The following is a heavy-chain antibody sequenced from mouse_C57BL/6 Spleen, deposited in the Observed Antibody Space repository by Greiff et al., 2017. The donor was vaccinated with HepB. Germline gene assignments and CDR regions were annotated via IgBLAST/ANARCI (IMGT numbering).Heavy chain of an antibody. J-gene: IGHJ4*01. CDR2: INPSSGYT. V-gene: IGHV1-4*01. Sequence: VKLMESGAELARPGASVKMSCKASGYTFTSYTMHWVKQRPGQGLEWIGYINPSSGYTKYNQKFKDKATLTADKSSSTAYMQLSSLTSEDSAVYYCARDDYRMDYWGQGTSVTVSS. CDR1: GYTFTSYT. D-gene: IGHD2-4*01. CDR3: ARDDYRMDY.